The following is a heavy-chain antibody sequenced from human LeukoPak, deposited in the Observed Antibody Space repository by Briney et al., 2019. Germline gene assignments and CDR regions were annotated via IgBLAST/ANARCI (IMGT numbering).Heavy chain of an antibody. CDR3: ARGRARSSSWYESYYYYYMDV. J-gene: IGHJ6*03. V-gene: IGHV4-34*01. Sequence: SETLSLTCAAYGGSFSGYYWSWMPQPPGRGLEWIGEINHSGSTNYNPSLKSRVTISVDTSKDQFSLKLSSVTAADTAVYYCARGRARSSSWYESYYYYYMDVGGKGTTVTVSS. CDR2: INHSGST. D-gene: IGHD6-13*01. CDR1: GGSFSGYY.